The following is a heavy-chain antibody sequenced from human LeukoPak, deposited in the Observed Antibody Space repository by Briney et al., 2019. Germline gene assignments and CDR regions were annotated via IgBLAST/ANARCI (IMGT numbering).Heavy chain of an antibody. CDR1: GGSIGTYY. V-gene: IGHV4-59*01. Sequence: KSSETLSLTCTVSGGSIGTYYWSWIRQPPGKGLEWIGYSYYSGSTTHNPSLQSRVTISVDTSRNQFSLKLTSVTAADTAVYYCARAGGGYSFDYWGQGTLVTVSS. D-gene: IGHD5-18*01. CDR3: ARAGGGYSFDY. CDR2: SYYSGST. J-gene: IGHJ4*02.